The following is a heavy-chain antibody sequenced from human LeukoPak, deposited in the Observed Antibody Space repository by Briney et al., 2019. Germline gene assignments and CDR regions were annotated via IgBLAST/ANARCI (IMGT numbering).Heavy chain of an antibody. CDR3: ARGRYYYGSGSYRALGYYYGMDV. J-gene: IGHJ6*02. V-gene: IGHV1-8*01. CDR2: MSPNSGNT. Sequence: ASVKVSCKASGYTFTSYDINWVRQATGQGLEWMGWMSPNSGNTGYAQKFQGRVTMTRNTSISTAYMELSSLRSEDTAVYYCARGRYYYGSGSYRALGYYYGMDVWGQGTTVTVSS. D-gene: IGHD3-10*01. CDR1: GYTFTSYD.